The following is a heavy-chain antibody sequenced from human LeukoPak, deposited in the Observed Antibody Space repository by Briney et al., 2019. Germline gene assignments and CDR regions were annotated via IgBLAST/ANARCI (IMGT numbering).Heavy chain of an antibody. CDR3: VHAVDTAKFGY. J-gene: IGHJ4*02. Sequence: SGPTLVKPTQTLTLTCTFSGFSLSTSGVGVGWIRQPPGKALEWLALIYWDDDKRYSPSLKSRLTITKDTSKNQVVLRMTNMDNVDTGTYYCVHAVDTAKFGYWGQGTLVTVSS. CDR1: GFSLSTSGVG. CDR2: IYWDDDK. V-gene: IGHV2-5*02. D-gene: IGHD5-18*01.